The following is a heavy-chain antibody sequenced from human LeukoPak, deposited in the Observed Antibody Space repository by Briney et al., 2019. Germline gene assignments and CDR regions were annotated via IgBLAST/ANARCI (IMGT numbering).Heavy chain of an antibody. CDR2: ISYDGSDK. D-gene: IGHD5-18*01. CDR3: AKDRNSYYFSYYFDY. V-gene: IGHV3-30*18. J-gene: IGHJ4*02. Sequence: GGSLRLSCAASGFTFISYGMHWVRQAPGKGLEWVAAISYDGSDKYYGDSVKGRFTISRDNSKNTLYLQMDSLSAEDSAIYYCAKDRNSYYFSYYFDYWGQGALVTVSS. CDR1: GFTFISYG.